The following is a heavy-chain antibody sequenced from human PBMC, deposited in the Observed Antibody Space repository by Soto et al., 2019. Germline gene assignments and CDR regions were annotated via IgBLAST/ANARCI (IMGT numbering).Heavy chain of an antibody. CDR2: ISNDGRNK. J-gene: IGHJ4*02. Sequence: PGGSLRLSCAASGFTFSSYAIHWVRQAPGKGLEWVSVISNDGRNKYYADSAKGRFTISRDNSKNTLYLEMNSLRVEDTAVYYCARDAAERTDISGGPWYLDYWGQGTVVTVSS. D-gene: IGHD6-13*01. CDR1: GFTFSSYA. V-gene: IGHV3-30*04. CDR3: ARDAAERTDISGGPWYLDY.